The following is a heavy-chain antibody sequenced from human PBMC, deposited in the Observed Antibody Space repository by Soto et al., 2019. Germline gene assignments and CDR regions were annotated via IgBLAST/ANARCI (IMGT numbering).Heavy chain of an antibody. CDR1: GFSFDEYG. J-gene: IGHJ2*01. CDR3: AKDYAEKTSRLGFFDL. CDR2: ISWNRRTI. V-gene: IGHV3-9*01. D-gene: IGHD3-16*01. Sequence: EVQLVESGGGLVQPGWSLRLSCVVSGFSFDEYGMHWVRQAPGKGLEWVSGISWNRRTIVYADSVRGRFTVSRDNAKNSLYLQMNTLRPEDTAVYYCAKDYAEKTSRLGFFDLWGRGTLVTVSS.